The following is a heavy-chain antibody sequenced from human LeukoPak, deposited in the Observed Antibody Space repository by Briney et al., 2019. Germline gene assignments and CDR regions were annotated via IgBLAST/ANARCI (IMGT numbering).Heavy chain of an antibody. CDR1: GGSISSYY. Sequence: SETLSLTCTVSGGSISSYYWSWIRQPPGKGLEWIGYIYYSGSTNYNPSLESRVTISVDTSKNQFSLKLSSVTAADTAVYYCARASDYYYYYGMDVWGQGTTVTVSS. CDR3: ARASDYYYYYGMDV. CDR2: IYYSGST. V-gene: IGHV4-59*01. J-gene: IGHJ6*02.